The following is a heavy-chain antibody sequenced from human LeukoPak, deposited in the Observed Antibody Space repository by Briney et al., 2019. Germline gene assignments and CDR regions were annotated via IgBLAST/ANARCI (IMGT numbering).Heavy chain of an antibody. D-gene: IGHD2-21*01. CDR3: ARADRLHGGPYLIGP. V-gene: IGHV1-2*02. CDR1: GYSFTDYY. Sequence: ASVKVSCKTSGYSFTDYYMHWVRQAPGQGLEWMGWINPNSGRTSSAQKFQGRVTMTRDTSITTVYMEVSWLTSDDTAIYYCARADRLHGGPYLIGPWGQGTLVTVSS. J-gene: IGHJ5*02. CDR2: INPNSGRT.